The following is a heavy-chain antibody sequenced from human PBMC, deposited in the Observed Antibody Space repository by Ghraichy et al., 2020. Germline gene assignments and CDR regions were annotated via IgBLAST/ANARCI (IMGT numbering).Heavy chain of an antibody. D-gene: IGHD6-19*01. V-gene: IGHV3-21*01. CDR1: GFTFSSYS. J-gene: IGHJ4*02. Sequence: GGSLRLSCAASGFTFSSYSMNWVRQAPGKGLEWVSSISSSSSYIYYADSVKGRFTISRDNAKNSLYLQMNSLRAEDTAVYYCARDESVHSSGWRDYWGQGTRVTVPP. CDR3: ARDESVHSSGWRDY. CDR2: ISSSSSYI.